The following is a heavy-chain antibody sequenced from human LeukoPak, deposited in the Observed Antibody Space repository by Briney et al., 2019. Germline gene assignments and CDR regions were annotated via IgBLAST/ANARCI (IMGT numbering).Heavy chain of an antibody. CDR2: IIPMFGAA. CDR3: ATEGPNYYMDV. J-gene: IGHJ6*03. V-gene: IGHV1-69*05. Sequence: SVMVSCKASGGTFSKFGISWVRQAPGEGLEWMGGIIPMFGAANYAQKFQGRVTITTDESTTTAHMELISLTSDDTAVYFCATEGPNYYMDVWGKGTTVTVSS. CDR1: GGTFSKFG.